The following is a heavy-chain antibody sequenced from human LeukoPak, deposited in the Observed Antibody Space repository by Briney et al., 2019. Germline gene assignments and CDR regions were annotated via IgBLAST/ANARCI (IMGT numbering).Heavy chain of an antibody. CDR2: IIPTLGIA. CDR3: ARVVVTIFGVVIPDNWFDP. Sequence: SVKVSCKASGGTFSSYAISWVRQAPGQGLEWMGRIIPTLGIANYAQKFQGRVTITADKSTSTAYMELSSLRSEDTAVYYCARVVVTIFGVVIPDNWFDPWGQGTLVTVSS. J-gene: IGHJ5*02. V-gene: IGHV1-69*04. CDR1: GGTFSSYA. D-gene: IGHD3-3*01.